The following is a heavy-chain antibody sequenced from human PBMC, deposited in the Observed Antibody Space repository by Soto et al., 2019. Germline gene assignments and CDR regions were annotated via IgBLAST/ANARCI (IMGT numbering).Heavy chain of an antibody. V-gene: IGHV4-59*08. CDR2: VYYSGST. Sequence: SDTLSLTCTVSGGSIRGFFWSWVRQPPGKGLEWTGYVYYSGSTNYNPSLKSRITIPQDTSNNQFSLKLSSVTAADTAVYYCARHKPRDNWHYDYWGQGALVTVSS. CDR1: GGSIRGFF. D-gene: IGHD1-7*01. CDR3: ARHKPRDNWHYDY. J-gene: IGHJ4*02.